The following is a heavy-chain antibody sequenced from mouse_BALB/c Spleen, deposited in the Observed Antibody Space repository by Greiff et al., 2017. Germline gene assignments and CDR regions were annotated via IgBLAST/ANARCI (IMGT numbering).Heavy chain of an antibody. D-gene: IGHD1-1*02. CDR2: IDPENGNT. J-gene: IGHJ4*01. V-gene: IGHV14-1*02. CDR3: ARYGLAMDY. Sequence: EVKLVESGAELVRPGALVKLSCKASGFNIKDYYMHWVKQRPEQGLEWIGWIDPENGNTIYDPKFQGKASITADTSSNTAYLQLSSLTSEDTAVYYCARYGLAMDYWGQGTSVTVSS. CDR1: GFNIKDYY.